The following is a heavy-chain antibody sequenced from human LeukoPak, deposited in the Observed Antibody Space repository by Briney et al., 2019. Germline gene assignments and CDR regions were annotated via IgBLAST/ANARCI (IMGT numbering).Heavy chain of an antibody. V-gene: IGHV4-34*01. J-gene: IGHJ4*02. Sequence: SETLSLTCAVYGVSFSGYYWSWIRQPPGKGLEWMGSSYYSGSTYYNPSLKSRVTISVDTSKNQFSLKLSSVTAADTAVYYCARWDYSSSFDYWGQGTLVTASS. CDR2: SYYSGST. D-gene: IGHD4-11*01. CDR1: GVSFSGYY. CDR3: ARWDYSSSFDY.